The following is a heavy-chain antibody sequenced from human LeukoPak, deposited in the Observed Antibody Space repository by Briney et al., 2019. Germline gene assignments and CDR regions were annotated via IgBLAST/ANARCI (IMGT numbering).Heavy chain of an antibody. D-gene: IGHD6-13*01. CDR1: GYTFTGYY. CDR3: ASEGGAYSRDLAWFDP. J-gene: IGHJ5*02. CDR2: INPNSGGT. V-gene: IGHV1-2*02. Sequence: GASVKVSCEASGYTFTGYYMHWVRQAPGQGLEWMGWINPNSGGTNYAQKFQGRVTMTRDTSISTAYMELSRLRSDDTAVYYCASEGGAYSRDLAWFDPWGQGTLVTVSS.